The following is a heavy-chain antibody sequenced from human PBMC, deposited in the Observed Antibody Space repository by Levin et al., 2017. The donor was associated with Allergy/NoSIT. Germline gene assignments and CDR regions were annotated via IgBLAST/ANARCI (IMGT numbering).Heavy chain of an antibody. CDR1: GFTFNSYA. Sequence: QAGGSLRLSCAASGFTFNSYAMIWVRQTPGKGLEWVSSITGTGATAYYADSVKGRFTSSRDNSKNTLYLQMNSLRTEDTAVYYCAKREGSSGYDFSNYFEYWGQGTLVTVSS. D-gene: IGHD5-12*01. CDR2: ITGTGATA. J-gene: IGHJ4*02. CDR3: AKREGSSGYDFSNYFEY. V-gene: IGHV3-23*01.